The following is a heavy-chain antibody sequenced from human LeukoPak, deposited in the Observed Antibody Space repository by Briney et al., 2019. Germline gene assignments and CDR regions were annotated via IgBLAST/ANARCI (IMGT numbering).Heavy chain of an antibody. CDR2: IYFGGTT. CDR1: GGSLNTYR. J-gene: IGHJ5*02. D-gene: IGHD4-23*01. CDR3: ARHRSDTGGKKGVNWFDP. Sequence: PSETLSLTCTVSGGSLNTYRWSWIRQPPGKGLEWLGNIYFGGTTDYNSSLKSRLTISVDTFKNQLSLNLRSVTAADTATYYCARHRSDTGGKKGVNWFDPWGQGTLVTVSS. V-gene: IGHV4-59*01.